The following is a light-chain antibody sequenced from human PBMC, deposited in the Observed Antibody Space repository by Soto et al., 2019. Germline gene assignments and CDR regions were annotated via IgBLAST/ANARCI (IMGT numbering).Light chain of an antibody. V-gene: IGKV4-1*01. CDR1: QTVFHSSYNKDF. Sequence: DIVMTQSPVSLSVSLGERATINCKSSQTVFHSSYNKDFLAWYQQKPGQPPKLLFYWASTRESGVPARFSGGGSGTDFSLAISSLQAEDVAVYYCQQYFSIPMFTFAQGTKLQIK. CDR2: WAS. J-gene: IGKJ2*01. CDR3: QQYFSIPMFT.